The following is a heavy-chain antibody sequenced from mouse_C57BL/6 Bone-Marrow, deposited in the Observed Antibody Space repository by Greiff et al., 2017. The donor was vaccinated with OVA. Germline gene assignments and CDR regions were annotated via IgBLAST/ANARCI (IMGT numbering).Heavy chain of an antibody. V-gene: IGHV1-63*01. D-gene: IGHD1-1*01. J-gene: IGHJ1*03. Sequence: QVQLQQSGAELVRPGTSVKMSCKASGYTFTNYWIGWAKQRPGHGLEWIGDIYPGGGYTNYNEKFKGKATLTADKSSSTAYMEFSSLTSEDSAIYYCARGSSYFYWYFDVWGTGTTVTGSS. CDR1: GYTFTNYW. CDR3: ARGSSYFYWYFDV. CDR2: IYPGGGYT.